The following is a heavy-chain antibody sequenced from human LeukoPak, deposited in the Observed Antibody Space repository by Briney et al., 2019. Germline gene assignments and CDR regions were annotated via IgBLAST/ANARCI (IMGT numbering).Heavy chain of an antibody. Sequence: PSETLSLTCIVSGDSISSSSYYWGWVRQPPGKGLEWIGSIFSGSTYYNPSLKSRVTISLNTSKNQLSLNLSSVTAADTAVYYCARDSRYYRFLDAFDIWGQGTMVTVSS. CDR3: ARDSRYYRFLDAFDI. V-gene: IGHV4-39*02. CDR2: IFSGST. CDR1: GDSISSSSYY. J-gene: IGHJ3*02. D-gene: IGHD3-22*01.